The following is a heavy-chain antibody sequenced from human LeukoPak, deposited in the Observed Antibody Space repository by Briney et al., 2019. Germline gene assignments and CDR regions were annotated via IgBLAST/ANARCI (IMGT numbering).Heavy chain of an antibody. CDR3: ARLATAFDY. J-gene: IGHJ4*02. Sequence: PETLSLTCAVSGGSISGYYWSWIRQPPGQGLEWIGYMYYSGTTNYNPSLKSRVTISVDTSKNQFSLKLSSVTAADTDVYYCARLATAFDYWGQGTLVTVSS. V-gene: IGHV4-59*08. CDR1: GGSISGYY. CDR2: MYYSGTT.